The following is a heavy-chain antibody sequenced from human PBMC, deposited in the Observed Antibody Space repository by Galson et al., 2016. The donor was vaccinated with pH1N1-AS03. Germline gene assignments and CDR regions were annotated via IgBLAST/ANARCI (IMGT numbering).Heavy chain of an antibody. Sequence: SLRLSCAASGFRLIDYWMTWVRQAPGKGLEWVANIDQDGSEKCYMDSVEGRFTISRDNAKNSLSLQMNSLRYEDTAVYYCTSGMVELDYWGQGTLVTVSS. CDR1: GFRLIDYW. CDR2: IDQDGSEK. CDR3: TSGMVELDY. J-gene: IGHJ4*02. V-gene: IGHV3-7*01. D-gene: IGHD3-10*01.